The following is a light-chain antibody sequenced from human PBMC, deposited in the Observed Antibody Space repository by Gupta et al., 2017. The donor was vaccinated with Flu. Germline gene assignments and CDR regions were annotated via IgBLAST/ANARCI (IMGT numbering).Light chain of an antibody. CDR2: HTS. CDR3: QQNCSLLNWT. J-gene: IGKJ1*01. Sequence: DIQMTQSPSSLSASVGDRVTITFQASQDTFRNLNWYQHKPGKVPRLLIYHTSNWETGVPSRFSGSGYGKDVTFTISSRQPEDAAPYYCQQNCSLLNWTFGQGTKVEIK. V-gene: IGKV1-33*01. CDR1: QDTFRN.